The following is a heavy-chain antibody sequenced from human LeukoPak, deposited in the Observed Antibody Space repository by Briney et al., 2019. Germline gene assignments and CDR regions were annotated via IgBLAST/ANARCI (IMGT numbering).Heavy chain of an antibody. Sequence: GSLRLSCAASGFTFSSYWMSWVRQAPGKGLEWVANIKQDGSEKYYVDSVKGRFTISRDNAKNSLYLQMNSLRAEDTAVYYCARVMAYPSTDAFDIWGQGTMVTVSS. D-gene: IGHD2-8*01. J-gene: IGHJ3*02. CDR2: IKQDGSEK. CDR1: GFTFSSYW. V-gene: IGHV3-7*01. CDR3: ARVMAYPSTDAFDI.